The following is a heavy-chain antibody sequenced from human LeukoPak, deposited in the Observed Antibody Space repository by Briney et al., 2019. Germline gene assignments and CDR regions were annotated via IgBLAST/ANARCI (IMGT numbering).Heavy chain of an antibody. CDR1: GFTFSSYA. D-gene: IGHD3-10*01. CDR3: ARDTTYYGSGSLNF. V-gene: IGHV3-23*01. CDR2: ISGSGGST. J-gene: IGHJ4*02. Sequence: GGSLRLSCAASGFTFSSYAMSWVRQAPGKGLEWVSAISGSGGSTYYADSVKGRFTISRDNSKNTLYLQMNSLGAEDTAVYYCARDTTYYGSGSLNFWGQGTLVTVSS.